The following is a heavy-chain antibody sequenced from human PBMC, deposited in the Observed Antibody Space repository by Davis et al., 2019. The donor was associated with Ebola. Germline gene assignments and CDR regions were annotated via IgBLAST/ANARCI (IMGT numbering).Heavy chain of an antibody. V-gene: IGHV3-73*01. CDR1: GLIFSGSA. CDR3: VRVDYYGMDV. Sequence: GESLKICCAASGLIFSGSAMHWVRQASGKGLEWVGRIRSKANSYATAYAASVKGRFTISRDDSKNTAYLQMNSLKTEDTAVYYCVRVDYYGMDVWGQGTTVTVSS. CDR2: IRSKANSYAT. J-gene: IGHJ6*02. D-gene: IGHD3-10*01.